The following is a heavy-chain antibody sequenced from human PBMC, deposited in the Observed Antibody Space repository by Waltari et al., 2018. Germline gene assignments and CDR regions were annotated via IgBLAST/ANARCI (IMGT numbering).Heavy chain of an antibody. CDR3: ATVRAVAGPGIFDY. CDR1: GYTLTELS. J-gene: IGHJ4*02. CDR2: FDPEDGET. Sequence: QVQLVQSGAEVKQPGASVKVSCKVSGYTLTELSMHWVRQAPGKGLEWMGGFDPEDGETIYAQNVKGRVTMTEDTSTDTAYMELSSLRSEDTAVYYCATVRAVAGPGIFDYWGQGTLVTVSS. V-gene: IGHV1-24*01. D-gene: IGHD6-19*01.